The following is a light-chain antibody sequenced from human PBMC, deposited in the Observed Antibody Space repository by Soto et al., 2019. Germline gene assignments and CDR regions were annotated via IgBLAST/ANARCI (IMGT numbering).Light chain of an antibody. CDR2: GAS. Sequence: EIVWTQSPGTLSWSPGERATLSCRASQSVSSSYLAWYQQKPGQAPRLLIYGASSRATGIPDRFSGSGSGTDFTLTISRLEPEDFAVYYCQQYGSSRTFGQGTKVDIK. J-gene: IGKJ1*01. CDR3: QQYGSSRT. CDR1: QSVSSSY. V-gene: IGKV3-20*01.